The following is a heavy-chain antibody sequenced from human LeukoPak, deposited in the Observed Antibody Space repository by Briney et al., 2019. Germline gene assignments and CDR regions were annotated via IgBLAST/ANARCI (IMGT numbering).Heavy chain of an antibody. CDR3: ARVGRGNCRGGSCSPSYWNFDL. CDR2: IYYTGRT. J-gene: IGHJ2*01. V-gene: IGHV4-39*07. Sequence: SETLSLTSTVYGGSLSSINFYWGWPRQHPGRGLEWFGTIYYTGRTYYSPYLKSRVTIPVDTSKIHFSLKLSSVTAADTALYYCARVGRGNCRGGSCSPSYWNFDLWGRGTLVTVSS. D-gene: IGHD2-15*01. CDR1: GGSLSSINFY.